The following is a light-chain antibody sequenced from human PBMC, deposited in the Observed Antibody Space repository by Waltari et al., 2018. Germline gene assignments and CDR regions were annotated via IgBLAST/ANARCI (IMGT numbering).Light chain of an antibody. J-gene: IGKJ1*01. Sequence: EVVMTQSPATLSESPGERATLSCRASQSVSTNLAWSQQKPGQAPRLLIYGAAVRATDIPARFSGSGSGTEFTLTISSLQSEDFAVYYCHQYDDWPPTFGQGTTVEIK. V-gene: IGKV3-15*01. CDR1: QSVSTN. CDR3: HQYDDWPPT. CDR2: GAA.